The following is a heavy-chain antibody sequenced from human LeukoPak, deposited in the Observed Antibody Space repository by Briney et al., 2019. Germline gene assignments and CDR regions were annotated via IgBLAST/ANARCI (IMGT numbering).Heavy chain of an antibody. CDR1: GFTFSSYS. CDR3: ARDHGDYFDY. D-gene: IGHD4-17*01. CDR2: ISSSSSYI. J-gene: IGHJ4*02. Sequence: PGGSLRLSCAASGFTFSSYSMNWVRQAPGKGLEWVSSISSSSSYIYYADSVKGRFTISRDNAKSSLYLQMNSLRAEDTAVYYCARDHGDYFDYWGQGTLVTVSS. V-gene: IGHV3-21*01.